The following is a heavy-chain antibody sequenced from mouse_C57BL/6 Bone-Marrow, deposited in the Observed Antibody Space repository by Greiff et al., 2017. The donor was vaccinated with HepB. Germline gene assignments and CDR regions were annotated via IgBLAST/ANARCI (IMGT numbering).Heavy chain of an antibody. Sequence: VQLQQPGAELVKPGASVKLTCKASGYTFTSYWMHWVKQRPGRGLEWIGRIDPNSGGTKYNEKFKSKATLTVDKPSSTAYMQLSSLTSEDSAVYYCARGREYSNYEAWFAYWGQGTLVTVSA. CDR1: GYTFTSYW. J-gene: IGHJ3*01. CDR3: ARGREYSNYEAWFAY. CDR2: IDPNSGGT. D-gene: IGHD2-5*01. V-gene: IGHV1-72*01.